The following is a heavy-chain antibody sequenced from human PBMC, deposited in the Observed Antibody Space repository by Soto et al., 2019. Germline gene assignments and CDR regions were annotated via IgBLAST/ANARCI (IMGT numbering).Heavy chain of an antibody. D-gene: IGHD6-19*01. CDR2: TSASGGTT. CDR3: ARAVSGWSRVYFDS. V-gene: IGHV3-23*01. CDR1: GITFGSYA. J-gene: IGHJ4*02. Sequence: EVQLLESGGDLVQPGGSLRLSCAASGITFGSYAMNWVRRAPGKGLEWVSATSASGGTTYYADSVKGRFTISRDNSKNALSLQMNGRGAEDKARYYCARAVSGWSRVYFDSWGQGTLVMVSS.